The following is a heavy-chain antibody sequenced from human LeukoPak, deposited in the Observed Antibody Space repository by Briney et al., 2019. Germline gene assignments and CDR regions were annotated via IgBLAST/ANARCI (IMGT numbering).Heavy chain of an antibody. CDR1: GYTFTSYG. Sequence: GASVKVSCKASGYTFTSYGISWVRQAPGQGLEWMGWISAYHGNTNYAQKLQGRVTITTDTSTSTAYMELRSLRADYTAGYYCARDDLLTMVRGAIDYWGQGTLVTVSS. D-gene: IGHD3-10*01. J-gene: IGHJ4*02. CDR3: ARDDLLTMVRGAIDY. CDR2: ISAYHGNT. V-gene: IGHV1-18*01.